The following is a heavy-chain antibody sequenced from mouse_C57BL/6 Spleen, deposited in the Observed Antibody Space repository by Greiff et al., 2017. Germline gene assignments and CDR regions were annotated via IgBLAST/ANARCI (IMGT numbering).Heavy chain of an antibody. Sequence: VQLQQSGPELVKPGASVKISCKASGYTFTDYYMNWVKQSHGKSLEWIGDINPNNGGTSYNQKFKGKATLTVDKSSSTAYMELRSLTSEDSAVYYCARGGYWYAMDYWGQGTSVTVSS. CDR1: GYTFTDYY. CDR3: ARGGYWYAMDY. D-gene: IGHD2-3*01. CDR2: INPNNGGT. V-gene: IGHV1-26*01. J-gene: IGHJ4*01.